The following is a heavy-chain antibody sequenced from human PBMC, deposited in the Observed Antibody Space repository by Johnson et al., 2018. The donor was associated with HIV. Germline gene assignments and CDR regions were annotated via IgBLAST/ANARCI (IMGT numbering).Heavy chain of an antibody. J-gene: IGHJ3*01. CDR2: IRYDGSNE. Sequence: QVQLVESGGGVVQPGGSLRLSCAASGFAFSSYGMHWVRQAPGKGLEWVTFIRYDGSNEYYADSVKGRFTISRDNSKNTLYLRMNSLRAEDTAVYYCAKDRGLLHAFDFWGQGTMVTVSS. V-gene: IGHV3-30*02. CDR3: AKDRGLLHAFDF. CDR1: GFAFSSYG.